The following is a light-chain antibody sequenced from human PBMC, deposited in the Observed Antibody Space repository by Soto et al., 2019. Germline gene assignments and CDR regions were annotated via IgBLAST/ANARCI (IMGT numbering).Light chain of an antibody. CDR1: QSVSSY. CDR3: QQRSNWPLS. Sequence: EILLTQSPATLSLSPGERATLACRASQSVSSYLAWYQQKPGQPPRLLVYDTANRASGVPARFSGRGSGTDFTLTISSLEPEDVAVYYCQQRSNWPLSFGGGTKVEIK. V-gene: IGKV3-11*01. J-gene: IGKJ4*01. CDR2: DTA.